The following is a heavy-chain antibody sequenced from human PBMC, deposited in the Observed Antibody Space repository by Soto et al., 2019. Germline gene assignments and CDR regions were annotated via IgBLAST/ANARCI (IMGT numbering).Heavy chain of an antibody. CDR3: AKDTAAGFYVAKGHLGY. Sequence: GRSLRLSCVVSGISFDDYAMHWVRQVPGNGLEWVSGINWDSGDIGYADSVKCRFTISRDNAKNSLYLQMNILKTEDTALYYSAKDTAAGFYVAKGHLGYWGQGTPVTVSS. V-gene: IGHV3-9*01. CDR2: INWDSGDI. J-gene: IGHJ4*02. CDR1: GISFDDYA. D-gene: IGHD3-10*02.